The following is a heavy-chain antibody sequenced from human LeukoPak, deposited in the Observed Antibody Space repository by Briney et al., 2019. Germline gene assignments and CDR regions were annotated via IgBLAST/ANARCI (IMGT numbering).Heavy chain of an antibody. Sequence: ASVKVSCKASGYSFGIFGISWVRQAPGQGLEWMGWISANNGNTNYAQNRQGRVTMTTDTSTSTAYMELRSLRSDDTAVYYCARVGVVVPAAWFDPWGQGTLVTVSS. CDR2: ISANNGNT. CDR1: GYSFGIFG. D-gene: IGHD2-2*01. CDR3: ARVGVVVPAAWFDP. J-gene: IGHJ5*02. V-gene: IGHV1-18*01.